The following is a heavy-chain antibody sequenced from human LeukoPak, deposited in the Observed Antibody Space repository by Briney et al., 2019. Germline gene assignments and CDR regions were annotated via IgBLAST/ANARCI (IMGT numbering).Heavy chain of an antibody. CDR1: GGSFSGYY. D-gene: IGHD3-22*01. CDR2: INRSGST. J-gene: IGHJ4*02. Sequence: SETLSLTCAVYGGSFSGYYWSWIRQPPGKGLEWIGEINRSGSTNYNPSLKSRVTISVDTSKNQFSLKLSSVTAADTAVYYCARDQYYYDSSGYYRFGYWGQGTLVTVSS. CDR3: ARDQYYYDSSGYYRFGY. V-gene: IGHV4-34*01.